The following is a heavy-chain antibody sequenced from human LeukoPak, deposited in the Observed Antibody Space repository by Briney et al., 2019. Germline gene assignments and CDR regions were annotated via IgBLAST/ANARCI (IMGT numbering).Heavy chain of an antibody. CDR2: INAGNGNT. Sequence: ASVKVSCKASGYTFTSYAMHWVRQAPGQRLEWMGWINAGNGNTKYSQKFQGRVTITRDTSASTAYMELSSLRSEDTAVYYCARGASMVRGVIPSEGYYGMDVWGKGTTVNVSS. V-gene: IGHV1-3*01. J-gene: IGHJ6*04. D-gene: IGHD3-10*01. CDR1: GYTFTSYA. CDR3: ARGASMVRGVIPSEGYYGMDV.